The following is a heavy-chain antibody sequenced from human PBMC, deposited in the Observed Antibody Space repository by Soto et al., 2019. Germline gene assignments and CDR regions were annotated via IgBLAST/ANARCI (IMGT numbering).Heavy chain of an antibody. D-gene: IGHD2-8*01. CDR1: GYTFTSYG. CDR2: ISAYNGNT. V-gene: IGHV1-18*01. J-gene: IGHJ6*02. CDR3: ARAGNCTNGVCYDYYYYGMDV. Sequence: GASVEVCCKASGYTFTSYGISWVRQATKQGLEWMGWISAYNGNTNYAQKLQGRVTMTTDTSTSTAYMELRSLRSDDTAVYYCARAGNCTNGVCYDYYYYGMDVWGQGTTVTVSS.